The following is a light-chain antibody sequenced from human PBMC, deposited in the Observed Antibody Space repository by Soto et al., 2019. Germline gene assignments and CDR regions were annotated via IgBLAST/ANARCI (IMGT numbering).Light chain of an antibody. J-gene: IGKJ2*01. Sequence: AIRMTQSPSSLSASTGDRVTITCRASQGISSDLAWYQQKPGKDPKLLIYAASTLQSGVPSRFRGSGSGTDFTLTIAGLQADDFATCYYQQYYNYPSTFGQGTKLQIK. CDR2: AAS. V-gene: IGKV1-8*01. CDR1: QGISSD. CDR3: QQYYNYPST.